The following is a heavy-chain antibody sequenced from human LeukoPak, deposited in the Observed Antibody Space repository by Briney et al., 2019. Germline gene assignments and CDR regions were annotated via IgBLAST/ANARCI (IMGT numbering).Heavy chain of an antibody. CDR3: ARLGYCSGGSTVQGPDY. D-gene: IGHD2-15*01. V-gene: IGHV3-7*01. CDR1: GFTFSSYW. Sequence: GGSLRLSCAASGFTFSSYWMSWVRQAPGKGLEWVANMKQDGSEKYYVDSVKGRFTISRDNAKNSLYLQMNSLRAEDTAVYYCARLGYCSGGSTVQGPDYWGQGTLVTVSS. CDR2: MKQDGSEK. J-gene: IGHJ4*02.